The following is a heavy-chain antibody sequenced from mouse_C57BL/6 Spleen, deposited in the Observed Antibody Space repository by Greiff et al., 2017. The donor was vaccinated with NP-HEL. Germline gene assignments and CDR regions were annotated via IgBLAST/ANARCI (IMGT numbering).Heavy chain of an antibody. V-gene: IGHV1-82*01. CDR1: GYAFSSSW. Sequence: QVQLKESGPELVKPGASVKISCKASGYAFSSSWMNWVKQRPGKGLEWIGRIYPGDGDTNYNGKFKGKATLTADKSSSTAYMQLSSLTSEDCAVYFCARSEGLTGSWFAYWGQGTLVTVSA. CDR3: ARSEGLTGSWFAY. CDR2: IYPGDGDT. D-gene: IGHD4-1*01. J-gene: IGHJ3*01.